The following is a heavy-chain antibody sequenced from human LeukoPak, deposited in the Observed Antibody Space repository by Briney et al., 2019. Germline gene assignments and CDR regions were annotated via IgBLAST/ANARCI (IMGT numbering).Heavy chain of an antibody. CDR2: TYYSSKWNN. Sequence: SQTLSLTCAISGDSVSSNSAAWNWLRQSPSRGLEWLGRTYYSSKWNNDYAVSVKSRITVNPDTSKNQFSMQLNSVTPEDTAVYYCARAFMGVMGFDAFDTWGQGTMVTVSS. CDR3: ARAFMGVMGFDAFDT. V-gene: IGHV6-1*01. D-gene: IGHD3-16*01. CDR1: GDSVSSNSAA. J-gene: IGHJ3*02.